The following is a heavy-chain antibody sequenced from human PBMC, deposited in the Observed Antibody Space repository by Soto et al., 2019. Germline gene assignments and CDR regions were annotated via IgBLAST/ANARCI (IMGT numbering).Heavy chain of an antibody. Sequence: QVQLVQSGAEVKKPGASVKVSCKASGYTFTNYGISWVRQAPGQGLEWMGWINIYNGNTKYAQKLQGRVTVTTDTSTSTAYMKLRSLRSDDTAVYYCARTLPPIDYWGQGTLVTVSS. V-gene: IGHV1-18*01. CDR3: ARTLPPIDY. D-gene: IGHD1-26*01. J-gene: IGHJ4*02. CDR1: GYTFTNYG. CDR2: INIYNGNT.